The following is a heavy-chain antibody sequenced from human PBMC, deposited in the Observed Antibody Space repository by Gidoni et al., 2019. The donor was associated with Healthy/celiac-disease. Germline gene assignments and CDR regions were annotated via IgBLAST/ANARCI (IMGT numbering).Heavy chain of an antibody. CDR1: GGTFRSYA. Sequence: VQLVQSGAEVKKPGSSVKVSCKASGGTFRSYAISWVRQAPGQVLEWMGGIIPIVGTANYAQKFQGRVTITADESTSTAYMELSSLRSEDTAVYYCATYYYGSGSYWGYYYYGMDVWGQGTTVTVSS. CDR3: ATYYYGSGSYWGYYYYGMDV. D-gene: IGHD3-10*01. J-gene: IGHJ6*02. V-gene: IGHV1-69*01. CDR2: IIPIVGTA.